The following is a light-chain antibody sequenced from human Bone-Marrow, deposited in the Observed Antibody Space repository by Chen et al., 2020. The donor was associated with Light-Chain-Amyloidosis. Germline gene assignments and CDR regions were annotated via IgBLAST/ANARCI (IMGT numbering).Light chain of an antibody. Sequence: QSVLTQPPSASGTPGQRVTITCTGASSNIGINYVYWYQHFTGAAPNLIIHRNNHRPSGVPDLFSASKSGTSAFLAISGLRSEDEADYYCAAWDGSLSGYVFGTGTKVIVL. V-gene: IGLV1-47*01. CDR2: RNN. J-gene: IGLJ1*01. CDR3: AAWDGSLSGYV. CDR1: SSNIGINY.